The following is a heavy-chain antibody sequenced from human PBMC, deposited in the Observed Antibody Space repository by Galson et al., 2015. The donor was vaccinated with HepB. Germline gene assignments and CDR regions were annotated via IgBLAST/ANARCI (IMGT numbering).Heavy chain of an antibody. CDR3: ARGALHSVVVVAARPRGVDV. D-gene: IGHD2-15*01. V-gene: IGHV4-34*01. CDR2: INHSGST. Sequence: ETLSLTCAVYGGSFSGYYWSWIRQPPGKGLEWIGEINHSGSTNYNPSLKSRVTISVDTAKNQFSLKLKYVTAADTAVYYCARGALHSVVVVAARPRGVDVWGQGTTVTVSS. J-gene: IGHJ6*02. CDR1: GGSFSGYY.